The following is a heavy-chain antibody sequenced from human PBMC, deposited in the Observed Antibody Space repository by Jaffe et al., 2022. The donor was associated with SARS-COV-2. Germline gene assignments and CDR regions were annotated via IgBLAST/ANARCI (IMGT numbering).Heavy chain of an antibody. Sequence: EVQLVESGGGLVKPGGSLRLSCAASGFTLNNVRMSWVRQAPGKGLEWVGRIRSKTDGGTTEYAASVKGRFTISRDDSKNTLYLQMNSLKIEDTAMYYCSTEWANRLYYFDYWGLGTLVTVSS. CDR2: IRSKTDGGTT. CDR3: STEWANRLYYFDY. V-gene: IGHV3-15*01. J-gene: IGHJ4*02. CDR1: GFTLNNVR.